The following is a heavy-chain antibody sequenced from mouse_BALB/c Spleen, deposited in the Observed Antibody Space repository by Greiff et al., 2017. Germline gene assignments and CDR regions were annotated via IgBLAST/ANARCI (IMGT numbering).Heavy chain of an antibody. J-gene: IGHJ1*01. CDR1: GFTFSSYT. V-gene: IGHV5-6-4*01. CDR2: ISSGGSYT. CDR3: TSLPRGYFDV. Sequence: EVKLMESGGGLVKPGGSLKLSCAASGFTFSSYTMSWVRQTPEKRLEWVATISSGGSYTYYPDSVKGRFTISRDNAKNTLYLQMSSLKSEDTAMYYCTSLPRGYFDVWGAGTTVTVSS.